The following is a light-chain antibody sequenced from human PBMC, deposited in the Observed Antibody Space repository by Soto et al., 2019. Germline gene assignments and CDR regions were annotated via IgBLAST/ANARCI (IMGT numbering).Light chain of an antibody. Sequence: VLTQSTATLSLSPGERATLSCRASQSIHTSLAWYQQKSGKPPRLVIYDSTLRANGVPDRFGGSRSGTEFTLTINSLEPEDFAVYYCQQRNVWPPITFGQGTRLAIK. J-gene: IGKJ5*01. V-gene: IGKV3-11*01. CDR3: QQRNVWPPIT. CDR1: QSIHTS. CDR2: DST.